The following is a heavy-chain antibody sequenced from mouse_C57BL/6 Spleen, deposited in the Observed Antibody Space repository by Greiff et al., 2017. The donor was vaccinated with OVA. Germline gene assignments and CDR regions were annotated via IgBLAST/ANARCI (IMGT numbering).Heavy chain of an antibody. J-gene: IGHJ2*01. D-gene: IGHD4-1*01. CDR3: ARDLTGFFDY. CDR2: INYDGSST. CDR1: GFTFSDYY. Sequence: EVQRVESEGGLVQPGSSMKLSCTASGFTFSDYYMAWVRQVPEKGLEWVANINYDGSSTYYLDSLKSRFIISRDNAKNILYLQMSSLKSEDTATYYCARDLTGFFDYWGQGTTLTVSS. V-gene: IGHV5-16*01.